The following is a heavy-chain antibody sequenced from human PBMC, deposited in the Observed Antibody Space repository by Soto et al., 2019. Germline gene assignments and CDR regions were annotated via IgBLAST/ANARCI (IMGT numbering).Heavy chain of an antibody. CDR2: IIPIFVTA. J-gene: IGHJ5*02. Sequence: SVKVSCKASGGTFSSYAISWVRQAPGQGLEWMGGIIPIFVTANYAQKFQGRVTITADESTSTAYMELSSLRSEDTAVYYCARYSNYVNNWFDPWGQGTLVTVSS. CDR3: ARYSNYVNNWFDP. V-gene: IGHV1-69*13. CDR1: GGTFSSYA. D-gene: IGHD4-4*01.